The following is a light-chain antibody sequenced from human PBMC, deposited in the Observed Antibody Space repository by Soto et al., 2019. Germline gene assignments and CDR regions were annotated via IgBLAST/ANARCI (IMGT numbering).Light chain of an antibody. Sequence: AIHMAQSRSCLCASIVDRVTITCRASQDIRNELGWYQQKPGKAPRLLIYAASTLQSGVPSRFSGSGSGADFTLTISRLQPEDFGTYYCQQSYTTPRTFGQGTKVDI. CDR2: AAS. CDR1: QDIRNE. V-gene: IGKV1-6*02. J-gene: IGKJ1*01. CDR3: QQSYTTPRT.